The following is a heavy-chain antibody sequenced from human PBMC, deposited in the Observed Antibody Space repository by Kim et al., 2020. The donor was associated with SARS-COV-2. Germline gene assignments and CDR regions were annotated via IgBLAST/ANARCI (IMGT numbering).Heavy chain of an antibody. CDR1: GGSFSGYY. CDR2: INHSGST. V-gene: IGHV4-34*01. Sequence: SETLSLTCAVYGGSFSGYYWSWIRQPPGKGLEWIGEINHSGSTNYNPSLKSRVTISVDTSKNQFSLKLSSVTAADTAVYYCARGGRRRVGRGDPDRYGMDVWGQGTTVTVSS. D-gene: IGHD2-21*02. J-gene: IGHJ6*02. CDR3: ARGGRRRVGRGDPDRYGMDV.